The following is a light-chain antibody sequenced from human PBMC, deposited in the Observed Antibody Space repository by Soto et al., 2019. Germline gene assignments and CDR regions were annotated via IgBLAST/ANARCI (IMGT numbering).Light chain of an antibody. CDR1: QSVGRN. Sequence: EIVMTQSPATLSVSPGERATLSCRASQSVGRNLAWYQQKPGQAPRLLIYGASTRATGIPARFSGSGSETEFTLIISSLQSEDFAIYSCQQYNHWPPLTFGGGTKVEIK. V-gene: IGKV3-15*01. J-gene: IGKJ4*01. CDR3: QQYNHWPPLT. CDR2: GAS.